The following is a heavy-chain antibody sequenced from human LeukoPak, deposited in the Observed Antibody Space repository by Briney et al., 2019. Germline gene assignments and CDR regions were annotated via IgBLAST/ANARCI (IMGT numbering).Heavy chain of an antibody. Sequence: SETLSLTCAVYGGSFSGYYWSWIRQPPGKGLEWIGEINHSGSTNYNPSLKSRVTISVDTSKNQFSLKLSSVTAADTAVYYCARAYYYDSSGYPHFDYWGQGTLVSVSS. CDR2: INHSGST. CDR3: ARAYYYDSSGYPHFDY. V-gene: IGHV4-34*01. J-gene: IGHJ4*02. CDR1: GGSFSGYY. D-gene: IGHD3-22*01.